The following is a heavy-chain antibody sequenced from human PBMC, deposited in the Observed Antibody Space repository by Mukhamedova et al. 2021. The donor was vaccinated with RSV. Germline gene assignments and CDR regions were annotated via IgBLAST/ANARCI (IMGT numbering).Heavy chain of an antibody. J-gene: IGHJ4*02. Sequence: GLEWIGYIYYSGSTNYNPSLKSRSTISVDTSKNYFSLKLSSLTAADTAVYHCARLSQLRFAYWCQGTLVTVSS. CDR2: IYYSGST. CDR3: ARLSQLRFAY. D-gene: IGHD2-2*01. V-gene: IGHV4-59*08.